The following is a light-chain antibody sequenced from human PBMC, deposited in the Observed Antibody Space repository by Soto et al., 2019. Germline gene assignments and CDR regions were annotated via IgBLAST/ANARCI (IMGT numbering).Light chain of an antibody. J-gene: IGLJ1*01. CDR1: SGDSGSYNR. CDR2: EVT. Sequence: QSVLTQPAAVAGSPGQSITISYTGASGDSGSYNRVSWYQQHPGNAPKLIIYEVTDRPSGVSNRFSASKSGNTASPTISGLQAEDEAEYYCSSYTNINTRACVFGTGTKVTVL. V-gene: IGLV2-14*01. CDR3: SSYTNINTRACV.